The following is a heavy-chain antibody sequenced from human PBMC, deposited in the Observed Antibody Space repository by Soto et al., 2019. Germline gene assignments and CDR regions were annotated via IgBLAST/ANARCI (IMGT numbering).Heavy chain of an antibody. CDR3: ASVHDYGDYEVSDGDAFDI. CDR2: IWYDGSNK. J-gene: IGHJ3*02. CDR1: GFTFSSYG. D-gene: IGHD4-17*01. Sequence: PGGSLRLSCAASGFTFSSYGMHWVRQAPGKGLEWVAVIWYDGSNKYYADSVKGRFTISRDNSKNTLYLQMNSLRAEDTDVYYCASVHDYGDYEVSDGDAFDIWGQGTMVTVSS. V-gene: IGHV3-33*01.